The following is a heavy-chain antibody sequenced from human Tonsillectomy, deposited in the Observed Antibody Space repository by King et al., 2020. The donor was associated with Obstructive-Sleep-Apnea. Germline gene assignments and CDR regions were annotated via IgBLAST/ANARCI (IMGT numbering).Heavy chain of an antibody. CDR2: ISYDGSNK. CDR1: GFTFSSYG. CDR3: AKDRRGRYYYDSSGYYPRYYYYGMDV. J-gene: IGHJ6*02. Sequence: VQLVESGGGVVQPGRSLRLSCAASGFTFSSYGMHWVRQAPGKGLEWVAVISYDGSNKYYADSVKGRFTISGENSKNTLYLQMNSLRAEDTAVYYCAKDRRGRYYYDSSGYYPRYYYYGMDVWGQGTTVTVSS. D-gene: IGHD3-22*01. V-gene: IGHV3-30*18.